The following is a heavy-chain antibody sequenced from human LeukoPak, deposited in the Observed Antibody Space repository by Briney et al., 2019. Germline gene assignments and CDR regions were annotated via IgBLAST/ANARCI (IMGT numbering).Heavy chain of an antibody. V-gene: IGHV3-30*18. Sequence: GGSLRLSCAASGFTFSSCGMHCVRQAPGKGLEWVAVITYDGDTTYFEDSVKGRFTISRDTSKSTLYLQMNSLGAEDMAVYYCVKEQGSGSYRTADYWGQGTLVTVSS. J-gene: IGHJ4*02. D-gene: IGHD3-10*01. CDR3: VKEQGSGSYRTADY. CDR2: ITYDGDTT. CDR1: GFTFSSCG.